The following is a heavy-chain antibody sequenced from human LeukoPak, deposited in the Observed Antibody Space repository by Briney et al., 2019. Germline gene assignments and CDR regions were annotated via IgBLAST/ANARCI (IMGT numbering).Heavy chain of an antibody. V-gene: IGHV3-7*01. CDR3: ARTLQDTAMVIALYYMDV. D-gene: IGHD5-18*01. CDR1: GFTFSSYW. CDR2: IKQDGSEK. J-gene: IGHJ6*03. Sequence: PGGSLRLSCAASGFTFSSYWMSWVRQAPGKGLEWVANIKQDGSEKYYVDSVKGRFTISRDNAKNSLYLQMNSLRAEDTAVYYCARTLQDTAMVIALYYMDVWGKGTTVTVSS.